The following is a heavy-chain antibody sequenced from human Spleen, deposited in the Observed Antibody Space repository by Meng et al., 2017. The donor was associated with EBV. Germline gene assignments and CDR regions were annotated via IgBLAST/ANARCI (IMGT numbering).Heavy chain of an antibody. V-gene: IGHV4-30-2*01. J-gene: IGHJ4*02. CDR1: GDSISSGGYS. CDR2: IYHSGSV. D-gene: IGHD4-17*01. Sequence: LQESGSGLVKPSQTLSLTCAVSGDSISSGGYSWSWIRQPPGKGLEWIAYIYHSGSVYYNPSLKSRVTISLDRSKNQFSLELNSVTAADTAVYYCARGIMTTVTTLFFFDSWGQGTLVTVSS. CDR3: ARGIMTTVTTLFFFDS.